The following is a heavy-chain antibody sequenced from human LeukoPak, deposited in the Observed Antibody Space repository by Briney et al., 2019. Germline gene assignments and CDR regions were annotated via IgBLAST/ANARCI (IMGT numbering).Heavy chain of an antibody. CDR2: IYHSGSI. Sequence: SETLSLTCIVSGGSISSSIYYWGWIRQPPGKGLERIGSIYHSGSICYNPSLKSRVTISVDTSKNQFSLKLSSVTAADTAVYYCARQPTYYYGSGPSSAFDIWGQGAMVTVSS. V-gene: IGHV4-39*01. CDR1: GGSISSSIYY. J-gene: IGHJ3*02. D-gene: IGHD3-10*01. CDR3: ARQPTYYYGSGPSSAFDI.